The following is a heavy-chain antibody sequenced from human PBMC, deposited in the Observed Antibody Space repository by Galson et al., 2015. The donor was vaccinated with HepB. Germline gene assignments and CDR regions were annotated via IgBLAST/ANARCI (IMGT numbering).Heavy chain of an antibody. J-gene: IGHJ4*02. CDR2: INADNNNR. CDR1: GYTFTTYD. D-gene: IGHD3-22*01. CDR3: ASVVWHSSGYYLDY. V-gene: IGHV1-3*01. Sequence: SVKVSCKASGYTFTTYDIHWVRQAPGQRLEWMGWINADNNNRKYSQRFQGRVTITKDTSASTAYMELSSLRFEDTAVYYCASVVWHSSGYYLDYWGQGTLVTIFS.